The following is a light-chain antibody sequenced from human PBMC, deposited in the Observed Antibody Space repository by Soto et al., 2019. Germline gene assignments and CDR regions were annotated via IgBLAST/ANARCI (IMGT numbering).Light chain of an antibody. CDR1: QTISGW. CDR2: DAS. CDR3: LQYNGYYRT. V-gene: IGKV1-5*01. Sequence: DIQMTQSPSTLSASVGDTVTITCRASQTISGWLAWYQQRAGKAPNLLIFDASTLESGVPSRFSGSGSETTFTLTISGLQSGDFATYYCLQYNGYYRTFGQGTKVDI. J-gene: IGKJ1*01.